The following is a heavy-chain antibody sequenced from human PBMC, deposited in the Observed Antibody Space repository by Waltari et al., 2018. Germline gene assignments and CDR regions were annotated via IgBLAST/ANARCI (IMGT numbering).Heavy chain of an antibody. CDR3: ATRPYGSGLYYFDY. CDR1: GFTFNNYA. D-gene: IGHD3-10*01. J-gene: IGHJ4*02. Sequence: EVQLLESGGGLVQPGGSLRLSCAASGFTFNNYAMTWVRQAPGKGLVWVAAISGSGSSNEYADSGKGRFTISRDNSRNTLYLRMDTLRVEDTAVYYCATRPYGSGLYYFDYWGQGTLVTVSP. CDR2: ISGSGSSN. V-gene: IGHV3-23*01.